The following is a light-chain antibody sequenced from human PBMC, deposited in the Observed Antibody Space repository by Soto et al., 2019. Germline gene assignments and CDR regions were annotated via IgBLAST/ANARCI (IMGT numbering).Light chain of an antibody. CDR1: RSVSSN. Sequence: EIVRTQSPATLSVSPGERATLSCRASRSVSSNLAWYQQKPGQAPRLLIYGASTRATGIPARFSGSGSGTEFTLTISSLQSEDFAVYYCQQYNNWPRTFGQGTKVEIK. J-gene: IGKJ1*01. CDR2: GAS. V-gene: IGKV3-15*01. CDR3: QQYNNWPRT.